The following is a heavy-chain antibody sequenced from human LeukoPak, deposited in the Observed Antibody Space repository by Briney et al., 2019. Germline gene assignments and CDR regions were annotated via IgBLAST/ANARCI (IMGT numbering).Heavy chain of an antibody. CDR2: ISGSGGST. D-gene: IGHD5-18*01. J-gene: IGHJ4*02. Sequence: GGPLRLSCAASGFTFSSYAMSWVRQAPGPGLEGVSAISGSGGSTYYADSVKGRFTISRDNSKNTLYLQMNSLRAADTAVYYCARERIARYTYASSDFDYWGRGTLVTVSS. CDR1: GFTFSSYA. V-gene: IGHV3-23*01. CDR3: ARERIARYTYASSDFDY.